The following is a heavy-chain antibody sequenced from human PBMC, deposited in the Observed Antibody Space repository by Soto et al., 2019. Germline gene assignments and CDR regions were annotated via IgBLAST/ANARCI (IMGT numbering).Heavy chain of an antibody. J-gene: IGHJ4*02. CDR1: GFSFDDYA. V-gene: IGHV3-9*01. CDR2: ITWNSGYI. D-gene: IGHD3-22*01. Sequence: GGSLRLSCAASGFSFDDYAMHWVRQAPGRGLEWVSGITWNSGYIGYADSVKGRFTISKDNAKNSLYLKMNSLRPEDTAVYYCAKGTYDSSGYYTAPDYWGQGTLVTRLL. CDR3: AKGTYDSSGYYTAPDY.